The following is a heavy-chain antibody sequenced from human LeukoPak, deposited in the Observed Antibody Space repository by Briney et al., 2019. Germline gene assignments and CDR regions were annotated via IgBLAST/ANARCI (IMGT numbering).Heavy chain of an antibody. CDR3: ARGRSNYYGMDV. CDR1: DVSINSYY. CDR2: IYYNGNT. D-gene: IGHD1-26*01. V-gene: IGHV4-59*01. Sequence: SETLSLTCSVSDVSINSYYWNWIRRPPGKGLEWIGYIYYNGNTNYSPFLKSRVTMSVDTSKNLFSLKVSSVTAADTAVYYCARGRSNYYGMDVWGQGTAVTVCS. J-gene: IGHJ6*02.